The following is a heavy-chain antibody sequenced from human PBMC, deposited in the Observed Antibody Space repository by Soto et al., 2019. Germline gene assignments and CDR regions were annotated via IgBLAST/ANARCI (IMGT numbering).Heavy chain of an antibody. D-gene: IGHD3-10*01. CDR2: IYYSGST. CDR3: ARAGQYKWFGDFLPSYYLDY. J-gene: IGHJ4*02. CDR1: GGSISSYY. Sequence: PSETLSLTCTVSGGSISSYYWSWIRQPPGKGLEWIGYIYYSGSTNYNPSLKSRVTISVDTSKNQFSLKLSSVTAADTAVYYCARAGQYKWFGDFLPSYYLDYSGQRSLVTVSS. V-gene: IGHV4-59*01.